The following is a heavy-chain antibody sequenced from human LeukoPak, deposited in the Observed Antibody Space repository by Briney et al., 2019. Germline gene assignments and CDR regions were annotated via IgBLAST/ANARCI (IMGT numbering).Heavy chain of an antibody. D-gene: IGHD1-26*01. V-gene: IGHV4-4*09. CDR3: ARHERISWSSPYYFDY. Sequence: PSETLSLTCTVSGGSMSSYYWSWIRQPPGKGLEWIGYIYTSGSTNYNPSLKSRVTISVDTSKNQFSLKLSSVTAADTAVYYCARHERISWSSPYYFDYWGQGTLATVSS. J-gene: IGHJ4*02. CDR2: IYTSGST. CDR1: GGSMSSYY.